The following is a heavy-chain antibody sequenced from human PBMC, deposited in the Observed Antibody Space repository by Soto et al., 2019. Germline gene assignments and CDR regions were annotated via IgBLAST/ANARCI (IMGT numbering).Heavy chain of an antibody. CDR2: ISAYNGNT. V-gene: IGHV1-18*01. J-gene: IGHJ6*02. D-gene: IGHD3-10*01. CDR1: GYTFTSYG. Sequence: ASGKVSCKASGYTFTSYGISWVRQAPGQGLEWMGWISAYNGNTNYAQKLQGRVTMTTDTSTSTAYMELRSLRSDDTAVYYCARGITMVRGVKNYYYYGMDVWGQGTTVTVSS. CDR3: ARGITMVRGVKNYYYYGMDV.